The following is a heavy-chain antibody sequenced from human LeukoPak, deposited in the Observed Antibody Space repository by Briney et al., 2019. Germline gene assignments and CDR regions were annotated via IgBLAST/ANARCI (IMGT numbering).Heavy chain of an antibody. Sequence: GGSLILSCAASGFTFSSYAMSWVRQAPGKGLEWVSAISGSGGSTYYADSVKGRFTISRDNSKNTLYLQMNSLRAEDTAVYYCAKSSSGWYVRYFDYWGQGTLVTVSS. J-gene: IGHJ4*02. V-gene: IGHV3-23*01. CDR1: GFTFSSYA. CDR2: ISGSGGST. CDR3: AKSSSGWYVRYFDY. D-gene: IGHD6-19*01.